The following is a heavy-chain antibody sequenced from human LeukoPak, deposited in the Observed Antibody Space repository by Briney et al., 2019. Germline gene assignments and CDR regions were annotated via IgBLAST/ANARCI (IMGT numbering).Heavy chain of an antibody. V-gene: IGHV4-39*07. D-gene: IGHD4-17*01. CDR2: IYYSGST. Sequence: SETLSLTCTVSGDSISSSSYYWGWIRQPPGKGLEWIGSIYYSGSTYYNPSLKSRVTISVDTSKNQFSLKLSSVTAADTAVYYCARVRTTVTVFDYWGQGTLVTVSS. J-gene: IGHJ4*02. CDR1: GDSISSSSYY. CDR3: ARVRTTVTVFDY.